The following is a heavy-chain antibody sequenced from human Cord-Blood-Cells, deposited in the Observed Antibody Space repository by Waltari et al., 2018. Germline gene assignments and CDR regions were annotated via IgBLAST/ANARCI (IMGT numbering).Heavy chain of an antibody. J-gene: IGHJ4*02. CDR1: GFTVTSNS. V-gene: IGHV3-66*01. CDR2: IYSGGST. D-gene: IGHD1-26*01. CDR3: ARGLAESYFKNGYYFDY. Sequence: EVQLVESGGGLVQPGGSLRHSCADSGFTVTSNSLTWVRQAPGKGLEWVSVIYSGGSTYYADSVKGRFTISRDNSKNTLYLQMNSLRAEDTAVYYCARGLAESYFKNGYYFDYWGQGTLVTVSS.